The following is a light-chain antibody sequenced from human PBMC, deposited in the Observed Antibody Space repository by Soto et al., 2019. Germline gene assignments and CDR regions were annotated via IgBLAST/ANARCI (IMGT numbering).Light chain of an antibody. J-gene: IGKJ4*01. CDR2: DAS. CDR3: QQRSNWLT. Sequence: EVVLTQSPATLSLSPGERATLSCRASQSVSIYLAWYQQKPGQAPRLLIYDASNRATGIPARFSGSGSGTDFTLTISSLAPEDFAVYYCQQRSNWLTFGGGTKVEI. V-gene: IGKV3-11*01. CDR1: QSVSIY.